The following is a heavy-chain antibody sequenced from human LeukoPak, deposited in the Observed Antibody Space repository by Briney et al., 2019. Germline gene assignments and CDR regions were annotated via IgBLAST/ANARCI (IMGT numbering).Heavy chain of an antibody. CDR1: GGSISSRSYY. J-gene: IGHJ1*01. Sequence: SETLSLTCTVSGGSISSRSYYWGWIRQPPGKGLEWIGTIYYSGSPYYNSSLKSRVTISVDTSKNQFSLKLSSVTAADTAVYYCARQTFYHDDSGYYRPESFQHWGQGTLVTVSS. CDR2: IYYSGSP. V-gene: IGHV4-39*01. D-gene: IGHD3-22*01. CDR3: ARQTFYHDDSGYYRPESFQH.